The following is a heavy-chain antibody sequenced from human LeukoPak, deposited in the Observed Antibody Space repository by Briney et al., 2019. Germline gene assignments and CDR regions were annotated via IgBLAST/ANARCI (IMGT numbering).Heavy chain of an antibody. V-gene: IGHV1-46*01. D-gene: IGHD2-21*02. J-gene: IGHJ4*02. CDR3: ARDWGQHIVVVTATWTFDY. Sequence: AASVKVSCRASGYTFTSYYMHWVRQAPGQGLEWMGIINPSGGSTSYAQKFQGRVTMTRDTSTSTVYMELSSLRSEDTAVYYCARDWGQHIVVVTATWTFDYWGQGTLVTVSS. CDR2: INPSGGST. CDR1: GYTFTSYY.